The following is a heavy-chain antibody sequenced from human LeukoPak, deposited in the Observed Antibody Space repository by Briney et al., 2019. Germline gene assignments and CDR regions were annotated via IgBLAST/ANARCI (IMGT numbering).Heavy chain of an antibody. D-gene: IGHD2-21*01. CDR1: GGSISSYY. V-gene: IGHV4-59*01. CDR3: ARGLRRISIAGGDAFDI. Sequence: SETLSLTCTVSGGSISSYYWSWIRQPPGKGLEWIGYIYYSGSTYYNPSLKSRVTISVDTSKNQFSLKLSSVTAADTAVYYCARGLRRISIAGGDAFDIWGQGTMVTVSS. J-gene: IGHJ3*02. CDR2: IYYSGST.